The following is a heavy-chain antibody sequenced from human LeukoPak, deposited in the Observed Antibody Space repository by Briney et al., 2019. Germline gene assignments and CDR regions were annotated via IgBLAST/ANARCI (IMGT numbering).Heavy chain of an antibody. Sequence: GVSLRLSCAASGVTFSGYAMSWVRQAPGKGLEWVSTSGTGGSTYYPDSVKGRTTISRDNSKNMLYVQMNNLRAEDTAVYYCAKAITGMRFCLDVWGQGTTVTVSS. V-gene: IGHV3-23*01. CDR1: GVTFSGYA. CDR3: AKAITGMRFCLDV. J-gene: IGHJ6*02. D-gene: IGHD1-1*01. CDR2: SGTGGST.